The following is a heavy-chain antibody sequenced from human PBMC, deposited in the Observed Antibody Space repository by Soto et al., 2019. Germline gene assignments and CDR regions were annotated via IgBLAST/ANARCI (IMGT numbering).Heavy chain of an antibody. CDR1: GGSMRNYF. V-gene: IGHV4-59*01. CDR2: IHYSGTT. J-gene: IGHJ4*02. CDR3: AAGEASSRNLAPYYLDL. D-gene: IGHD6-13*01. Sequence: PSETLSLTCTVSGGSMRNYFWTWIRQPPGKGLEWIGYIHYSGTTSFFPSYNPSLRSRVTISEDTSKNQFSLKLLSVTTAETAVYFCAAGEASSRNLAPYYLDLWGPG.